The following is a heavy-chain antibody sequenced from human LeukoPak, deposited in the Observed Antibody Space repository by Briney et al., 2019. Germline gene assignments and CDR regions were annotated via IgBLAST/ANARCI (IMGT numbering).Heavy chain of an antibody. CDR1: GYTFTSYG. CDR3: ARTNRPAAGTPPRFDP. D-gene: IGHD6-13*01. CDR2: ISAYNGNT. V-gene: IGHV1-18*01. J-gene: IGHJ5*02. Sequence: ASVKVSCKASGYTFTSYGISWVRQAPGQGLEWTGWISAYNGNTNYAQKLQGRVTMTTDTSTSTAYMELRSLRSDDTAVYYCARTNRPAAGTPPRFDPWGQGTLVTVSS.